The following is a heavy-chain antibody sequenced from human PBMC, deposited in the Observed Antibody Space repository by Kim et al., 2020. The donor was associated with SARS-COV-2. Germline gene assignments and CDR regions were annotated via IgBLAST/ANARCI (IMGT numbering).Heavy chain of an antibody. D-gene: IGHD3-10*01. CDR3: ARDMDYYGSGVRGV. CDR2: ISYDGSNK. Sequence: GGSLRLSCAASGFTFSSYWMHWVRQAPGKGLEWVAVISYDGSNKYYADSVKGRFTISRDNSKNTLYLQMNSLRAEDTAVYYCARDMDYYGSGVRGVW. CDR1: GFTFSSYW. V-gene: IGHV3-30*03. J-gene: IGHJ3*01.